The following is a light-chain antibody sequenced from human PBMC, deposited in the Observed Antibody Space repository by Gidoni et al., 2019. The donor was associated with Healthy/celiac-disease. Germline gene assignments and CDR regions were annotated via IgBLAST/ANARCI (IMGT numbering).Light chain of an antibody. CDR1: QSVSSSY. CDR3: QQYGSSPLT. V-gene: IGKV3-20*01. Sequence: EIVSTQSPGTLSLSPGERATLSCRASQSVSSSYLAWSQQKPGQAPRLLIYGASSRATGIPDRFSGSGSGTDFTLTISRLEPEDFAVYYCQQYGSSPLTFXGXTKVEIK. J-gene: IGKJ4*01. CDR2: GAS.